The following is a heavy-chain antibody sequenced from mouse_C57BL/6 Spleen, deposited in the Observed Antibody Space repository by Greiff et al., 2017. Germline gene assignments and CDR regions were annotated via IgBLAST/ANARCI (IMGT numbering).Heavy chain of an antibody. D-gene: IGHD2-4*01. V-gene: IGHV1-76*01. CDR3: ARSDYDYGYAMDY. CDR2: IYPGSGNT. J-gene: IGHJ4*01. Sequence: VQLQQSGAELVRPGASVKLSCKASGYTFTDYYINWVKQRPGQGLEWIARIYPGSGNTYYNEKFKGKATLTAEKSSSTAYMQLSSLTSEDSAVYFCARSDYDYGYAMDYWGQGTSVTVSS. CDR1: GYTFTDYY.